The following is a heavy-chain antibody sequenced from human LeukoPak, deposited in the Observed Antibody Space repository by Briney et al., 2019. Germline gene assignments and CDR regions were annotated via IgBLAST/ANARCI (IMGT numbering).Heavy chain of an antibody. J-gene: IGHJ4*02. CDR2: IFYSGST. D-gene: IGHD3-22*01. CDR1: SGSISTSNYY. CDR3: AREYYYDSSGYYTPGAPTFDY. V-gene: IGHV4-39*07. Sequence: SETLSLTCTVSSGSISTSNYYWGWVRQPPGKALEWIGNIFYSGSTYYSPSLKSRVTISLDTSRNQFSLKLSSVTAADTDVYYCAREYYYDSSGYYTPGAPTFDYWGQGTLVTVSS.